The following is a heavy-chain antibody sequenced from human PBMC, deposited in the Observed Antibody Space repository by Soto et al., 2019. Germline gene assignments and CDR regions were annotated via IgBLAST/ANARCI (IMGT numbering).Heavy chain of an antibody. J-gene: IGHJ5*02. CDR1: GYTFTGYY. V-gene: IGHV1-3*01. Sequence: ASVKVYCKASGYTFTGYYMHWVRQAPGQRLEWMGWINPDNGNTKSSQKFQDRVIITRDTSASTAYMDLSSLRSEDTAVYYCARGIATGQLDPWGQGTLVTVSS. CDR2: INPDNGNT. D-gene: IGHD2-15*01. CDR3: ARGIATGQLDP.